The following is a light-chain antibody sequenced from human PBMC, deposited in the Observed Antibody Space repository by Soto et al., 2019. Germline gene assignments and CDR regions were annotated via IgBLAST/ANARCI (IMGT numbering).Light chain of an antibody. CDR2: LGS. CDR3: MQALQTPLT. CDR1: QSLLHSNGYNY. Sequence: DLVMTQSPLSLPVTPGEPASISCRSSQSLLHSNGYNYLDWYLQKPGQSPQLLIYLGSDRASGVXDXXSGSGSGTDFTLKISRVEAEDVGVYYCMQALQTPLTFGAGTKVEIK. V-gene: IGKV2-28*01. J-gene: IGKJ4*01.